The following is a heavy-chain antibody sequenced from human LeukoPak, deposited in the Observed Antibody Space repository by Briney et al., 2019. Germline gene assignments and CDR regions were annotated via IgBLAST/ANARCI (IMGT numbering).Heavy chain of an antibody. J-gene: IGHJ6*03. V-gene: IGHV3-53*01. CDR2: IYSGGST. Sequence: GGSLRLSCAASGFTVSSNYMSWVRQAPGKGLEWVSVIYSGGSTYYADSVKGRFTISRDNSKNTLYLQMNSLRAEDTAVYYCARDYDRYYMDVWGKGTTVTVSS. CDR3: ARDYDRYYMDV. CDR1: GFTVSSNY. D-gene: IGHD3-3*01.